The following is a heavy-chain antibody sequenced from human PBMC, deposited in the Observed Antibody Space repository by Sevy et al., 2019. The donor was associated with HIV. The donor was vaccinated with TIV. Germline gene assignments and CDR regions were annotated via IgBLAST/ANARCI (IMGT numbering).Heavy chain of an antibody. J-gene: IGHJ6*02. D-gene: IGHD3-10*01. CDR2: ISSSSSYI. V-gene: IGHV3-21*01. CDR3: ARDRRGAGGSYYYYGMDV. Sequence: GGSLRLSCAASGFTFSSYSMNWVRQAPGKGLEWVSSISSSSSYIYYADSVKGRFPISRDNAKNSLYLQMNSLRAEDTAVYYCARDRRGAGGSYYYYGMDVSGQGTTVTVSS. CDR1: GFTFSSYS.